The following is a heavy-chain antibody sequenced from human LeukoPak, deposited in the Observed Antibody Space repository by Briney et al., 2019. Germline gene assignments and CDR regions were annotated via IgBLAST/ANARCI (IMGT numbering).Heavy chain of an antibody. CDR3: ARAKVELRRAGWFDP. J-gene: IGHJ5*02. CDR2: INDSGST. V-gene: IGHV4-34*01. D-gene: IGHD1-7*01. CDR1: GESFSGYY. Sequence: PSETLSLTCAVYGESFSGYYWSWIRQPPGKGLEWIGEINDSGSTNYNPSLKSRVTISVDTSKKQFSLKLSSVTAADTAVYYRARAKVELRRAGWFDPWGQGTLVTVSS.